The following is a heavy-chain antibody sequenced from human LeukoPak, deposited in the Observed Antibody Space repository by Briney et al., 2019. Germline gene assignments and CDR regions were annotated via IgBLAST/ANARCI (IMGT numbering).Heavy chain of an antibody. V-gene: IGHV3-74*03. Sequence: GGSLRLSCAASGFTFSNYWVHWVRQAPGKGLVWVSRINRDGSTTKYADSVKGRFTVSRDDAKNTLNLQMNSLRAEDTAVYYCTRDKKSGESSEIDYWGQGTLVTVSS. CDR1: GFTFSNYW. D-gene: IGHD3-10*01. J-gene: IGHJ4*02. CDR2: INRDGSTT. CDR3: TRDKKSGESSEIDY.